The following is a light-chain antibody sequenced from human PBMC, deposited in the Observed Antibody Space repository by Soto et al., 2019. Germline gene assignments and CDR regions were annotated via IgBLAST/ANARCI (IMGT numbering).Light chain of an antibody. Sequence: EIVLTQSPGTLSLSPGERATLSCRASQSVSSSYLAWYQQKPGQAPGLLIYGASSRATGIPDRFSGSGSGTDFTLTISRLEPEDFAVYYCQQYGSSPGTLGPGTKVDIK. J-gene: IGKJ3*01. CDR3: QQYGSSPGT. CDR1: QSVSSSY. V-gene: IGKV3-20*01. CDR2: GAS.